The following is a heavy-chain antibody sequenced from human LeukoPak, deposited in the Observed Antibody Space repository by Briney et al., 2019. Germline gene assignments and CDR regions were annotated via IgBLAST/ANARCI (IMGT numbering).Heavy chain of an antibody. V-gene: IGHV4-39*07. J-gene: IGHJ4*02. CDR1: GGSISSSSYY. Sequence: SETLSLTCTVSGGSISSSSYYWGWIRQPPGKGLEWIGSIYYSGSTYYNPSLKSRVTISVDTSKNQFSLKLSSVTAADTAVYYCARNSGWYGVSWGQGTLVTVSS. CDR3: ARNSGWYGVS. CDR2: IYYSGST. D-gene: IGHD6-19*01.